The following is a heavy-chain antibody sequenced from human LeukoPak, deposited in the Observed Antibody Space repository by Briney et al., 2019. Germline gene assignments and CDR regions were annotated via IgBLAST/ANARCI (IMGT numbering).Heavy chain of an antibody. J-gene: IGHJ4*02. CDR1: GFTFSNAW. CDR2: IKSKTDGGTT. Sequence: GGSLRLSCAASGFTFSNAWMNWVRQAPGKGLEWVGRIKSKTDGGTTDYAAPVKGRFTISRDDSKNTLYLQMNSLRAEDTAVYYCAKGVTTVTTYFDYWGQGTLVTVSS. CDR3: AKGVTTVTTYFDY. D-gene: IGHD4-17*01. V-gene: IGHV3-15*07.